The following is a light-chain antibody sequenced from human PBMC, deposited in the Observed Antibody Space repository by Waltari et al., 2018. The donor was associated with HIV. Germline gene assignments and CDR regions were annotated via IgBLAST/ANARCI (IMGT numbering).Light chain of an antibody. CDR1: RGDVGPYDH. V-gene: IGLV2-8*01. Sequence: QSALTQPPSASGSPGQSVTISCTGTRGDVGPYDHFPWYQHLPGKGPKLVIYEVTNRPSGVPDRFYGSRSGNTASLTVSGLQDDDEADYYCSAYAGSNTLLFGGGTKLTVL. CDR3: SAYAGSNTLL. J-gene: IGLJ3*02. CDR2: EVT.